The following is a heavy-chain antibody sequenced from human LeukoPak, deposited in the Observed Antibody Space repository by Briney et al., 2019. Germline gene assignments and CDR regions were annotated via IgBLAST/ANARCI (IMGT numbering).Heavy chain of an antibody. V-gene: IGHV3-11*01. CDR3: AGDRWFGRYLGNWFDP. J-gene: IGHJ5*02. CDR1: GFPFTDYY. CDR2: ISGSGSTI. D-gene: IGHD3-10*01. Sequence: PGGSLRLSCTASGFPFTDYYMTWIRQAPGKGLEWLSYISGSGSTIYYADSVKGRFTISRDNAKNSLYLNVISLRAEDTAVYYCAGDRWFGRYLGNWFDPWGQGTLVTVPS.